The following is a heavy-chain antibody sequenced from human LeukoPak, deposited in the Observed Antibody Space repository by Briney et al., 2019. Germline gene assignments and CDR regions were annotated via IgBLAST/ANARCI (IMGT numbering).Heavy chain of an antibody. V-gene: IGHV4-39*07. CDR3: ARSLDRYSSSMYYFDY. CDR1: GVSISSSSYY. CDR2: IYYSGST. D-gene: IGHD6-6*01. J-gene: IGHJ4*02. Sequence: SETLSLTCTVSGVSISSSSYYWVWLPQPPGKELEWVRCIYYSGSTYYNPSLKSRVPISVDTSNIQFSLKLSSVTVADTAVYYCARSLDRYSSSMYYFDYWGRGKLAIVSS.